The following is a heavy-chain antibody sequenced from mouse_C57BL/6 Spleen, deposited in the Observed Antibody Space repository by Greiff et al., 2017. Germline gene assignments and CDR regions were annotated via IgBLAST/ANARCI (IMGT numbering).Heavy chain of an antibody. CDR3: ARGGVTTVVVDY. J-gene: IGHJ2*01. D-gene: IGHD1-1*01. CDR2: IYPRSGNT. CDR1: GYTFTSYG. V-gene: IGHV1-81*01. Sequence: VQLQQSGAELARPGASVKLSCKASGYTFTSYGISWVKQRTGQGLEWIGEIYPRSGNTYYNEKFKGKATLTADKSSSTAYMELRSLRSEDSAVYCCARGGVTTVVVDYWGQGTTLTVSA.